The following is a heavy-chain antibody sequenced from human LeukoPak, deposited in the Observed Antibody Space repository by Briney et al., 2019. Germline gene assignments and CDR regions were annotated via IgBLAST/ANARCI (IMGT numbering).Heavy chain of an antibody. CDR2: INHSGST. D-gene: IGHD2-2*01. CDR3: AREMFIVVVPAYPNWFDP. CDR1: GGSFSDYY. V-gene: IGHV4-34*01. J-gene: IGHJ5*02. Sequence: SETLSLTCAVYGGSFSDYYWSWIRQPPGKGLEWIGEINHSGSTNYNPSLKSRVTISVDTSKNQFSLKLSSVTAADTAVYYCAREMFIVVVPAYPNWFDPWGQGTLVTVSS.